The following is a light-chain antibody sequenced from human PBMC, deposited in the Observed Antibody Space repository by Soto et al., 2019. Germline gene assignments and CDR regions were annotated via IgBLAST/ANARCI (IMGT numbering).Light chain of an antibody. CDR3: YSFAFNNDFGV. V-gene: IGLV2-8*01. CDR2: EVS. CDR1: SSDVGGYNY. J-gene: IGLJ3*02. Sequence: QSVLTQPPSASGSPGQSVTISCTGTSSDVGGYNYVSWYQQHPGKAPKLMIYEVSKRPSGVPDRFSGSKSGNTASLTVSGLQAEDEADYYCYSFAFNNDFGVFGGGTKLTVL.